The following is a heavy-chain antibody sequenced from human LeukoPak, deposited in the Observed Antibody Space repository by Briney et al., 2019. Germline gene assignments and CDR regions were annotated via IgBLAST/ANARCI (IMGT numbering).Heavy chain of an antibody. J-gene: IGHJ4*02. Sequence: SETLSLTCAVYGGSFSGYYWSWIRQPPGKGLEWIGEINHSGSTNYNPSLKSRVTISVDTSKNQFSLKLSSVTAADTAVYYCARGIAAAADRGYFDYWGQGTLVTVSS. CDR1: GGSFSGYY. CDR3: ARGIAAAADRGYFDY. V-gene: IGHV4-34*01. CDR2: INHSGST. D-gene: IGHD6-13*01.